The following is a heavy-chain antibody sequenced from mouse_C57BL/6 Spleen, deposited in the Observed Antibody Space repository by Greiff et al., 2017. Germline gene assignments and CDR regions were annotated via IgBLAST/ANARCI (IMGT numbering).Heavy chain of an antibody. V-gene: IGHV1-82*01. J-gene: IGHJ4*01. CDR3: AGSSGYYYAMDY. D-gene: IGHD3-2*02. CDR2: IYPGDGDT. CDR1: GYAFSSSW. Sequence: VKLVESGPELVKPGASVKISCTASGYAFSSSWMNWVKQRPGKGLEWIGRIYPGDGDTNYNGKFKGKATLTADKSSSTAYMQLSSLTSEDSAVYFCAGSSGYYYAMDYLGQGTSVTVSS.